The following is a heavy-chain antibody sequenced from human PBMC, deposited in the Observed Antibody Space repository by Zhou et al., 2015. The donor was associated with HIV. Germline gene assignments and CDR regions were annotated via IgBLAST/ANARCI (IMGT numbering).Heavy chain of an antibody. CDR1: GGVFGSFG. CDR3: ARDRGGFRELSGWFDP. CDR2: IIPVLGTT. V-gene: IGHV1-69*06. Sequence: QVQLVQSGAEVKKPGSSVKVSCQPSGGVFGSFGFNWVRQVPGQGLEWVGQIIPVLGTTNYAQKFQGRVAITADKSTSIVYMELSGLRSEDTAVYYCARDRGGFRELSGWFDPWGLGSLVTVSS. J-gene: IGHJ5*02. D-gene: IGHD3-10*01.